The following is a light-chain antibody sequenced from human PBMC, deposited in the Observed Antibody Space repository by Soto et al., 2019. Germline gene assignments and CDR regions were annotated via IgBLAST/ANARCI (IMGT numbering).Light chain of an antibody. J-gene: IGKJ4*01. CDR3: QWRSDWPPRLT. Sequence: EVVLTQSPATLSLSPGERATLSCRASESIGNYLAWYQQKLGQAPKLLIYDASHRAIGIPGRFSGDGSGTDFTLTISRLEPVDFAVYYCQWRSDWPPRLTFGGGTKVEIK. CDR2: DAS. V-gene: IGKV3-11*01. CDR1: ESIGNY.